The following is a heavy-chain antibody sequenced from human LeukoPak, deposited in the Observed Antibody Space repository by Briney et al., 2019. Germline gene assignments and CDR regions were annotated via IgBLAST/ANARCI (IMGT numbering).Heavy chain of an antibody. CDR2: IYYSGST. J-gene: IGHJ4*02. V-gene: IGHV4-39*01. D-gene: IGHD6-19*01. Sequence: SETLSLTCTVSGGSISSSSYYWGWIRQPPGKGLEWIGSIYYSGSTYYNPSLKSRVTISVDKSKNQFSLKLSSVTAADTAVFYCARHVDSSGWYRSYFDYWGQGTLVTVSS. CDR1: GGSISSSSYY. CDR3: ARHVDSSGWYRSYFDY.